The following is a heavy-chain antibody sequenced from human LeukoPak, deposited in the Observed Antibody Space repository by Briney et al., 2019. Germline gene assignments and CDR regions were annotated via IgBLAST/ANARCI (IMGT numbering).Heavy chain of an antibody. CDR1: GYTFTDYY. CDR2: INPNSGAT. Sequence: GASVKVSCKASGYTFTDYYIHWVRQAPGQGLEWMGWINPNSGATKYAQKFQGGVTMTRDTSISTAYMDLSRLTSDDTAVYYCARQKWNDLSFDYWGQGTPVTDSS. V-gene: IGHV1-2*02. J-gene: IGHJ4*02. CDR3: ARQKWNDLSFDY. D-gene: IGHD1-1*01.